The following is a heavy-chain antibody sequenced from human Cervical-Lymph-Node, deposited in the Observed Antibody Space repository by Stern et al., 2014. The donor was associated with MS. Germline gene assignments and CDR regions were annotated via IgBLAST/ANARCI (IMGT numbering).Heavy chain of an antibody. D-gene: IGHD3-22*01. CDR1: GYTFSNFW. Sequence: VQLVESGAEVKKPGESLKISCRTSGYTFSNFWIGWVRQMPGKGLEWMGVIYPADSDTTYSPSFQGQVTIPADESISTAYLQWRSLKASDTAMYYCVRRRDSAGYDAFDLWGQGTMLIVSS. V-gene: IGHV5-51*01. J-gene: IGHJ3*01. CDR2: IYPADSDT. CDR3: VRRRDSAGYDAFDL.